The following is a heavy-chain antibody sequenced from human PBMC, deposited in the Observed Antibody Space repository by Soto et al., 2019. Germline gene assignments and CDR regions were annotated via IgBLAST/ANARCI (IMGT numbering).Heavy chain of an antibody. CDR3: ARGEPDILTGYYDYYYGMDV. V-gene: IGHV4-61*01. Sequence: TETLALTCTVSGVSVNSDNFYWSWIRRPPGRGRVWIGDIYYSGSTNYNPSLKRRVTISVDTSKNQFSLKLSSVTAADTAVYYCARGEPDILTGYYDYYYGMDVWGQGTTVTVSS. CDR2: IYYSGST. CDR1: GVSVNSDNFY. J-gene: IGHJ6*02. D-gene: IGHD3-9*01.